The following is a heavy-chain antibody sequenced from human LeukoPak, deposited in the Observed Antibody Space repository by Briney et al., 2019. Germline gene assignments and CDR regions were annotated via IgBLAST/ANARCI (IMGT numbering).Heavy chain of an antibody. CDR1: GGSISSYY. J-gene: IGHJ4*02. V-gene: IGHV4-59*01. CDR2: IYYSGST. D-gene: IGHD4-23*01. Sequence: SETLSLTCTVSGGSISSYYWSWIRQPPGKGLEWIGYIYYSGSTNYNPSLKSRVTISVDTSKNQFSLKLSSVTAADTAVYYCASWGYGGTTHDYWGQGTLVTVSS. CDR3: ASWGYGGTTHDY.